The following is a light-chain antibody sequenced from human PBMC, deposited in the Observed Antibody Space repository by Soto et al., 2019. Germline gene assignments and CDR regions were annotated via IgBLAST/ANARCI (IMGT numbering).Light chain of an antibody. CDR2: DAS. CDR1: QSVSNY. J-gene: IGKJ1*01. CDR3: QQYSTYPWT. V-gene: IGKV1-39*01. Sequence: IQMTQSPSSLSASVGDRVTITCRASQSVSNYLHWYQQKPGKAPNLLIYDASSLQSGVPSRFSGSGSGTDFTLTISSLQPDDFATYYCQQYSTYPWTFGQGTKVDIK.